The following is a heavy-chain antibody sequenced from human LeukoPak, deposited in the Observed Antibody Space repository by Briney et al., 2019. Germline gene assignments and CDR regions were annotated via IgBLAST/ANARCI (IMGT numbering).Heavy chain of an antibody. Sequence: PGGSLRLSCAASGFTFSSYAMSWVRQAPGKGLEWVAVISYDGSNKDYADSVKGRFTISRDNAKNTLNLQMNSLRAEDTAVYYCARDLGQYYDTSDNWFDPWGQGTLVTVSS. CDR2: ISYDGSNK. CDR1: GFTFSSYA. D-gene: IGHD3-22*01. V-gene: IGHV3-30*04. J-gene: IGHJ5*02. CDR3: ARDLGQYYDTSDNWFDP.